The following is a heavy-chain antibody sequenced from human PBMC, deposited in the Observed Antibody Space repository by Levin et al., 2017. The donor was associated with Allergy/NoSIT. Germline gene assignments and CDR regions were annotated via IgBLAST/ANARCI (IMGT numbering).Heavy chain of an antibody. J-gene: IGHJ3*02. CDR2: ISGSTGRS. CDR1: GFTFRSYA. Sequence: LSLTCAASGFTFRSYAMSWVRQAPGKGLEWVSTISGSTGRSYNADSVKGRFTISRDNSKNTLYLQMNSLRAEDTAVYYCAKDFGITMIVAGLGDAFDIWGQGTKVTVSS. V-gene: IGHV3-23*01. CDR3: AKDFGITMIVAGLGDAFDI. D-gene: IGHD3-22*01.